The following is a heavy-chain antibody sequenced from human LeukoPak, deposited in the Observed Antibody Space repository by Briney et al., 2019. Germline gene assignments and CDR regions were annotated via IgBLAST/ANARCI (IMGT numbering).Heavy chain of an antibody. Sequence: GASVKVSCKASGYTFTGYYMHWVRQAPGQGLEWMGWINPNSGGTNYAQKFQGWVTMTRDTSISTAYMELSRLRSDDTAVYYCARRNGYTFGDYFDYWGQGTLVTVSS. CDR3: ARRNGYTFGDYFDY. V-gene: IGHV1-2*04. J-gene: IGHJ4*02. D-gene: IGHD3-16*01. CDR1: GYTFTGYY. CDR2: INPNSGGT.